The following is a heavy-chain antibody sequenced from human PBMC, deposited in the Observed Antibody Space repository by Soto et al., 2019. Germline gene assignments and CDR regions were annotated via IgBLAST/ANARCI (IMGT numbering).Heavy chain of an antibody. J-gene: IGHJ3*02. CDR3: ARNMDTWSSLPFDI. D-gene: IGHD2-8*02. CDR1: GYTFTSYG. V-gene: IGHV1-18*01. CDR2: ISAYNGNT. Sequence: ASVKVSCKASGYTFTSYGISWVRQAPGQGLEWMGWISAYNGNTNYAQKLQGRVTMTTDTSTSTAYMELRSLRSDDTAVYYCARNMDTWSSLPFDIWGQGTMVTVSS.